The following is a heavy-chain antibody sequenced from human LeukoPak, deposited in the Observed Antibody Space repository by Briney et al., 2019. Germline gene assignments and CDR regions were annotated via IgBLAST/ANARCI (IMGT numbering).Heavy chain of an antibody. CDR3: AKDLWFGGDF. Sequence: PGGSLRLSCAASGFIFDDYAMHWVRQAPGKGLEWVSGISWSSGTIDYADSVKGRFTISRDNAKSSLYLRMNRLRPEDTALYYCAKDLWFGGDFGGQGTLVTVSS. J-gene: IGHJ4*02. CDR1: GFIFDDYA. V-gene: IGHV3-9*01. CDR2: ISWSSGTI. D-gene: IGHD3-10*01.